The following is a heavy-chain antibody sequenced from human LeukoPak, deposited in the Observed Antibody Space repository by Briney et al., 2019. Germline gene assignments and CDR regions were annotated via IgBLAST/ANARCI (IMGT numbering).Heavy chain of an antibody. CDR3: AKNMISAGRGTFDI. Sequence: GRSLRLSCAASGFTFGDFAMHWVRQAPGKGLEWVSSISWNSGAIGYADSVKGRFTISRDNAKNSLYLQMNSLRAEGMALYYCAKNMISAGRGTFDIWGQGTMVTVSS. CDR2: ISWNSGAI. CDR1: GFTFGDFA. V-gene: IGHV3-9*03. D-gene: IGHD1-14*01. J-gene: IGHJ3*02.